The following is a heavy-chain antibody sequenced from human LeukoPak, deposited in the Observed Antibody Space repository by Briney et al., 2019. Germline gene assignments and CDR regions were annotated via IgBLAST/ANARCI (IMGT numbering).Heavy chain of an antibody. CDR2: ISYDGSNK. CDR3: ARVMWDIVVVPAAIRGPGDD. Sequence: GGSLRLSCTASGFTFSSYAMHWVRQAPGKGLEWVAVISYDGSNKYYADSVKGRFTISRDNSKNTLYLQMNSLRAEDTAAYYCARVMWDIVVVPAAIRGPGDDWGQGTLVIVSS. V-gene: IGHV3-30*04. CDR1: GFTFSSYA. D-gene: IGHD2-2*01. J-gene: IGHJ4*02.